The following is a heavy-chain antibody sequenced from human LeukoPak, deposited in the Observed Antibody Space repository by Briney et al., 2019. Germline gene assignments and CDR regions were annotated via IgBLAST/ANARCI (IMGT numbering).Heavy chain of an antibody. Sequence: ASVKVSCKASGYTSTSYAMHWVRQAPGQRLEWMGWINAGNGNTKYSQKFQGRVTITRDTSASTAYMELSSLRSEDTAVYYCARDRRGWYIFDYWGQGTLVTVSS. V-gene: IGHV1-3*01. CDR2: INAGNGNT. D-gene: IGHD6-19*01. J-gene: IGHJ4*02. CDR3: ARDRRGWYIFDY. CDR1: GYTSTSYA.